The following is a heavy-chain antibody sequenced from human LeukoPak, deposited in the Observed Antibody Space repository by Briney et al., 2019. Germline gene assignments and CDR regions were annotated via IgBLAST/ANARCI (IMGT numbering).Heavy chain of an antibody. CDR3: AKLLGDVTTYDY. CDR2: LKGDERAI. D-gene: IGHD1-1*01. V-gene: IGHV3-7*01. Sequence: GGSLRLSCAASGFTFSNYSMNWVRQAPGKGLEWVATLKGDERAIFYLASVKGRFTISRDNARNLLFLQMNTLRAEDTAVYYCAKLLGDVTTYDYWGQGALVTVSS. CDR1: GFTFSNYS. J-gene: IGHJ4*02.